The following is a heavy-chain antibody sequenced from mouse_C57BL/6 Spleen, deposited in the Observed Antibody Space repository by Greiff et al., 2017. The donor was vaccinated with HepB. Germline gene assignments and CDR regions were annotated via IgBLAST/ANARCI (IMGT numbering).Heavy chain of an antibody. J-gene: IGHJ3*01. D-gene: IGHD1-1*01. Sequence: EVKLMESGGDLVKPGGSLKLSCAASGFTFSSYGMSWVRQTPDKRLEWVATISSGGSYTYYPDSVKGRFTISRDNAKNTLYLQMSSLKSEDTAMYYCARLTTVVATKFAYWGQGTLVTVSA. CDR1: GFTFSSYG. V-gene: IGHV5-6*01. CDR3: ARLTTVVATKFAY. CDR2: ISSGGSYT.